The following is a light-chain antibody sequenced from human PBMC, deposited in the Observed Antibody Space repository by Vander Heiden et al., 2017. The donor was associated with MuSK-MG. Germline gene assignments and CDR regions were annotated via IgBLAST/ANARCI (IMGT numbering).Light chain of an antibody. CDR2: GAS. Sequence: EIVLTPSPGPLSLSPGERATLSCRASQSVSSSYVAWYQQKPGQAPRLLSDGASSRATGIPDRFSGRGAGTDFTLTISRLEPEDFAVYYCQQYGSSPYTFGQGTKLEIK. J-gene: IGKJ2*01. V-gene: IGKV3-20*01. CDR1: QSVSSSY. CDR3: QQYGSSPYT.